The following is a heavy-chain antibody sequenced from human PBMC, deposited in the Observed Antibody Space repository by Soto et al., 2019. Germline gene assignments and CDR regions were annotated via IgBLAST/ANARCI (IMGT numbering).Heavy chain of an antibody. CDR3: PTRQISLPRRGAASARVAMGV. CDR2: IWNDGNGY. J-gene: IGHJ6*02. Sequence: QVQLVESGGGVVQPGRSLRLSCAASGFTFNNYGMHWVRQAPGKGLEWVAVIWNDGNGYYYANSVRGRFTISRDNSKNTLYLQKSSLSAGATSVSYCPTRQISLPRRGAASARVAMGVWGEVTTVTVSS. V-gene: IGHV3-33*01. D-gene: IGHD6-13*01. CDR1: GFTFNNYG.